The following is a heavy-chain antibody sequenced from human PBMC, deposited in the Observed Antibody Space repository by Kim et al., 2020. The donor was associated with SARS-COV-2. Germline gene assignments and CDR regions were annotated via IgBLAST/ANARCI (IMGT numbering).Heavy chain of an antibody. Sequence: GESLKISCGASGYTFTDYWIAWVRQMPGKGLEWMGIIHPAGSDTRYSPSFQGQVTISVDKSINTAYLQWSSLRASDTAMYYCSRQNYEFEYWGQGTLVTVSS. V-gene: IGHV5-51*01. D-gene: IGHD1-7*01. J-gene: IGHJ4*02. CDR3: SRQNYEFEY. CDR1: GYTFTDYW. CDR2: IHPAGSDT.